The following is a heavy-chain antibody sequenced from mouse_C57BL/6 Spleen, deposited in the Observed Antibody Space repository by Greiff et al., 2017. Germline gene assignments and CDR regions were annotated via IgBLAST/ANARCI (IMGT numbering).Heavy chain of an antibody. J-gene: IGHJ3*01. D-gene: IGHD2-5*01. CDR3: AAYYSNYVGFAY. V-gene: IGHV1-55*01. CDR1: GYTFPSYW. CDR2: IYPGSGST. Sequence: VQLQQPGAELVKPGASVKMSCKASGYTFPSYWITWVKQRPGQGLEWIGDIYPGSGSTNYNEKFKSKATLTVDTSSSTAYMQLSSLTSEDSAVYYCAAYYSNYVGFAYWGQGTLVTVSA.